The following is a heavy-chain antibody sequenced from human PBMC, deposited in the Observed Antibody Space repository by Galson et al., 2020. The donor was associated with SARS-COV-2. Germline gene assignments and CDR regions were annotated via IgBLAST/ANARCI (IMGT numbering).Heavy chain of an antibody. Sequence: SETLSLTCTVSGGSISSNYWTWIRQAPGKGLEWIGDISYSEGTNYNPSLKSRVTISLDTSKSQFSLKLYSVTAADTAVYYCARDPDTSGYFYYFDDWGQGILVIVSS. J-gene: IGHJ4*02. CDR1: GGSISSNY. CDR3: ARDPDTSGYFYYFDD. D-gene: IGHD3-22*01. V-gene: IGHV4-59*12. CDR2: ISYSEGT.